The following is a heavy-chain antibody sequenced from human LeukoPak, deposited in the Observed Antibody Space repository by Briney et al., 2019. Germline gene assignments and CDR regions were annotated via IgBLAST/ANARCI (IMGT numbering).Heavy chain of an antibody. J-gene: IGHJ3*02. V-gene: IGHV4-59*01. D-gene: IGHD6-13*01. CDR2: IYYSGST. Sequence: SEPLSLTCTVSGGSISSYYWSWIRQPPGKGLEWIGYIYYSGSTNYNPSLKSRVTISVDTSKNQFSLKLSSVTAADTAVYYCAREGHSSSWYRGAFDIWGQGTMVTVSS. CDR3: AREGHSSSWYRGAFDI. CDR1: GGSISSYY.